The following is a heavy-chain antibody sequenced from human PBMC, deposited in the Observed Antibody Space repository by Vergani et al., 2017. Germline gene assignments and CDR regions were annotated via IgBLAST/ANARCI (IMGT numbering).Heavy chain of an antibody. Sequence: EVQLVQSGAEVKKPGESLRISCKGSGYSFTSYWISWVRQMPGKGLEWMGRIDPSDSYTNYSPAFQGHVTISADKSLSTAYLQWSSLKASDTAMYYCARHRPQLYSFDIWGQGTMVTVSS. D-gene: IGHD3-10*01. V-gene: IGHV5-10-1*03. CDR1: GYSFTSYW. J-gene: IGHJ3*02. CDR3: ARHRPQLYSFDI. CDR2: IDPSDSYT.